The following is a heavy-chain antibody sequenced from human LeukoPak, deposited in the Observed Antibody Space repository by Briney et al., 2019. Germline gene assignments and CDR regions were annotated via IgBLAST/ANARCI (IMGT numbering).Heavy chain of an antibody. CDR3: ARDPYYYDSSGYSFHP. D-gene: IGHD3-22*01. V-gene: IGHV1-2*06. J-gene: IGHJ5*02. CDR2: INPNSGGT. Sequence: ASVKVSCKVSGYTFTGYYMHWVRQAPGQGLEWMGRINPNSGGTNYAQKFQGRVTMTRDTSISTAYMELSRLRSDDTAMYYCARDPYYYDSSGYSFHPWGQGTLVTVSS. CDR1: GYTFTGYY.